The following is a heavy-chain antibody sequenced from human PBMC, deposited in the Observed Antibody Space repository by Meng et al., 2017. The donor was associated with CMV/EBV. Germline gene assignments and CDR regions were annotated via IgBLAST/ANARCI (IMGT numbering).Heavy chain of an antibody. CDR2: ISSSGSTI. D-gene: IGHD5-24*01. CDR3: AKDFGVSGEMATTWGYYYYGMDV. Sequence: GESLKISCAASGFTFSSYEMNWVRQAPGKGLEWVSYISSSGSTIYYADSVKGRFTISRDNAKNSLYLQMNSLRAEDTAVYYCAKDFGVSGEMATTWGYYYYGMDVWGQGTTVTVSS. V-gene: IGHV3-48*03. CDR1: GFTFSSYE. J-gene: IGHJ6*02.